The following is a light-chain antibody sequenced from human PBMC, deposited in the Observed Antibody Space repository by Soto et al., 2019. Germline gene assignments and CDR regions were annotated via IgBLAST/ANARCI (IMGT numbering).Light chain of an antibody. J-gene: IGKJ1*01. Sequence: IVLTQSPCTLSLSPGERATLSCRASQSVSSSYLAWYQQKPGQAPRLLIYGASSRATGIPDRFSGSGSGTDFTLTISRLEPEDFAVYYCQQYGSSPPTFGQGTKVDI. V-gene: IGKV3-20*01. CDR2: GAS. CDR1: QSVSSSY. CDR3: QQYGSSPPT.